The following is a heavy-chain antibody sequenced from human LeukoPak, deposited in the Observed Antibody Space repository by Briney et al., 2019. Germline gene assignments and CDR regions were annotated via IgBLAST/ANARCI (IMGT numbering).Heavy chain of an antibody. Sequence: GGSLRLPCAASGLTFCSYWIHWVSQAPRKWLVWVSRINTDGSSTSYADSVKGRFTISRDNAKNTLYLQMTSLRAEDTAVYYCARDQCTSTSCYGYNWFDPWGQGTLVTVSS. CDR3: ARDQCTSTSCYGYNWFDP. CDR1: GLTFCSYW. D-gene: IGHD2-2*01. V-gene: IGHV3-74*01. CDR2: INTDGSST. J-gene: IGHJ5*02.